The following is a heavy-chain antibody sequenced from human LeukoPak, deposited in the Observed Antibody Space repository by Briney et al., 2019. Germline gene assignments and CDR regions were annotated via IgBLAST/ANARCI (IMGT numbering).Heavy chain of an antibody. CDR3: ARDTYYFASGTFDY. D-gene: IGHD3-10*01. J-gene: IGHJ4*02. Sequence: GRSLRLSCAASGFTFSSYWMSWVRQAPGKGLEWVANIKQDGSEKYYVDSVKGRFTISRDNAKNSLYLQMNSLRAEDTAVYYCARDTYYFASGTFDYWGQGTLVTVSS. CDR1: GFTFSSYW. CDR2: IKQDGSEK. V-gene: IGHV3-7*03.